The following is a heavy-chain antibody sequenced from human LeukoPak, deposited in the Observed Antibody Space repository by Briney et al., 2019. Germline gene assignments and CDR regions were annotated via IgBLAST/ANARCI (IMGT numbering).Heavy chain of an antibody. CDR3: ARGYCSGDSCYSYYYYNYMDV. V-gene: IGHV4-61*02. J-gene: IGHJ6*03. D-gene: IGHD2-15*01. CDR1: GGSISSGSYY. Sequence: PSETLSLTCTVSGGSISSGSYYWSWIRQPAGKGLEWIGRIYTSGSTNYNPSLKSRVIISVDTSKNQFSLKLSSVTAADTAVYYCARGYCSGDSCYSYYYYNYMDVWGKGTTVTVSS. CDR2: IYTSGST.